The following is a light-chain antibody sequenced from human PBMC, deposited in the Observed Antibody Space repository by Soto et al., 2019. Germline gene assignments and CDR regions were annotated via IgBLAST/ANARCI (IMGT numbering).Light chain of an antibody. CDR2: EIY. CDR1: SSDVGAYNY. J-gene: IGLJ1*01. V-gene: IGLV2-14*01. Sequence: QSVLTQPASVSGSPGQSITISCTGTSSDVGAYNYVSWYQHHPGKAPRLMVYEIYNRPSGVSSRFSGSKSGNTASLTISGLQAEDEADYYCSSYTSSRLFVFGTGTKLTVL. CDR3: SSYTSSRLFV.